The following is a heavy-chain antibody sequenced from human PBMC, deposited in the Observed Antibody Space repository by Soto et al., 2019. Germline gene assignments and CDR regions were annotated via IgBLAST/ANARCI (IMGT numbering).Heavy chain of an antibody. D-gene: IGHD2-21*02. CDR1: GGTFSSYS. J-gene: IGHJ4*02. V-gene: IGHV1-69*01. Sequence: QVQLVQSGAEVKKPGSSVKVSCKASGGTFSSYSINWVRQAPGQGLEWMGEIIPIFGTANYAQSFQGRLTITADASTGTVYMDLRSLKSDDTAVYYCAREVVTETTWGSFDSWGQGTLVTVSS. CDR2: IIPIFGTA. CDR3: AREVVTETTWGSFDS.